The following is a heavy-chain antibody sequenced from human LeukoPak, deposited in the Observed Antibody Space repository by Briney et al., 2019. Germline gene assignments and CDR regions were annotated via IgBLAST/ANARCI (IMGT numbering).Heavy chain of an antibody. J-gene: IGHJ6*03. D-gene: IGHD6-13*01. Sequence: SETLSLTCTVSGGSISSYYWSWIRQPPEKGLEWVGYIYYSGSTNYNPSLKSRVTISVDTSKNQFSLKLSSVTAADTAVYYCARLRSLGDSSSNYYYMDVWGKGATVTVSS. CDR3: ARLRSLGDSSSNYYYMDV. V-gene: IGHV4-59*01. CDR2: IYYSGST. CDR1: GGSISSYY.